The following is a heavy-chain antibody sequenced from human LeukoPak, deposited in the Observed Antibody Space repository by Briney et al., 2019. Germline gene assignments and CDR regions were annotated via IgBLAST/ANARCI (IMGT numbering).Heavy chain of an antibody. CDR2: IYSGGST. CDR1: GFTVSSNY. J-gene: IGHJ4*02. D-gene: IGHD3-9*01. V-gene: IGHV3-53*01. Sequence: PGGSLRLSCAASGFTVSSNYMSWVGQARGKGLEWVSVIYSGGSTYYADSVKGRFTISRDNSKNTLYLQMNSLRAEDTAVYYCAREGSDILTGYSFRYFDYWGQGTLLTVSS. CDR3: AREGSDILTGYSFRYFDY.